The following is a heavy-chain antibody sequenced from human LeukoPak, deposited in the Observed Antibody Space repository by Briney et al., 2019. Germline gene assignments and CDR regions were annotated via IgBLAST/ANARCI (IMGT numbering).Heavy chain of an antibody. CDR3: ARESGIAGTDWFDP. D-gene: IGHD6-13*01. V-gene: IGHV1-8*02. CDR2: MNPNSGNT. CDR1: GYTFTTYG. J-gene: IGHJ5*02. Sequence: ASVKVSCKASGYTFTTYGINWVRQATGQGLEWMGWMNPNSGNTGYAQKFQGRVTMTRNTSISTAYMELSSLRSEDTAVYYCARESGIAGTDWFDPWGQGTLVTVSS.